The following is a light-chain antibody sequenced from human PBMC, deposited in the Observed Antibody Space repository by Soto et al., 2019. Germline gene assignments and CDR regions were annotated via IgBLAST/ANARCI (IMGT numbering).Light chain of an antibody. CDR2: GAS. J-gene: IGKJ5*01. CDR1: QSVRRN. CDR3: QQRHMWPIT. Sequence: VGKTEAQAKSVESAGGLITISYRASQSVRRNLVWYQKRNGKAPRLLIYGASSRATGIPARFSGSGYGTEFTITISRIQTEDAVVYYCQQRHMWPITFGEGTRLEIK. V-gene: IGKV3-15*01.